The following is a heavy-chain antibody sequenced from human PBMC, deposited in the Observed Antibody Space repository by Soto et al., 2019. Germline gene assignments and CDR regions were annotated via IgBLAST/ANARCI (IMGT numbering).Heavy chain of an antibody. V-gene: IGHV3-30-3*01. Sequence: QVQLVESGGGVVQPGRSLRLTCAASGFTFSSYAMHWVRQAPGKGLEWVAVISYDGSNKYYADSVKGRFTISRDNSKNTLYLQMNILRAEDTAVYYCARDHDVLMVYPYYYYGMDVWGQGTTVTVSS. D-gene: IGHD2-8*01. J-gene: IGHJ6*02. CDR2: ISYDGSNK. CDR1: GFTFSSYA. CDR3: ARDHDVLMVYPYYYYGMDV.